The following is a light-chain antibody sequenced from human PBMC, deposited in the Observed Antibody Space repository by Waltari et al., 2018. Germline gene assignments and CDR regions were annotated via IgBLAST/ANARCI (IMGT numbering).Light chain of an antibody. CDR1: QSISSY. V-gene: IGKV1-39*01. Sequence: DIQMTQSPSSLSASVGDRVTITCRASQSISSYLNWYQQKPGKAPKLLIYAASSLQSGVPSRFSGSGSVTDFTLTISSLQPEDFATYYRQQSYPITFGQGTRLEIK. J-gene: IGKJ5*01. CDR3: QQSYPIT. CDR2: AAS.